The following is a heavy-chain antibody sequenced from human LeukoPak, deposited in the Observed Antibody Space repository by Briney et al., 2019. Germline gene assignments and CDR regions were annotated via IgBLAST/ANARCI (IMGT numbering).Heavy chain of an antibody. Sequence: GGSLRLSCAASGFTFSSYWMHWVRPAPGKGLLWVSLINSDGNNRGYADSVKGRFTVSRDNAKNTLYLQMNSLRAEDTAVYYCARDPMADFDYWGQGSLVTVSS. D-gene: IGHD2-8*01. J-gene: IGHJ4*02. V-gene: IGHV3-74*01. CDR3: ARDPMADFDY. CDR1: GFTFSSYW. CDR2: INSDGNNR.